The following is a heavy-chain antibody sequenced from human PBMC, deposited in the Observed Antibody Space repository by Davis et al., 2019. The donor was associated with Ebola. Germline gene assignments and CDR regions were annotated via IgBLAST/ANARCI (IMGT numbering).Heavy chain of an antibody. V-gene: IGHV1-18*01. D-gene: IGHD3-22*01. Sequence: AASVKVSCKASGYSFTSYGISWVRQAPGQGLEWMGWISAYNGNTNYALRLQGRVTMTTDTSTSTAYMELRSLRSDDTAVYYCARDDTPYYYDSSGYYFDYWGQGTLVTVSS. CDR2: ISAYNGNT. CDR3: ARDDTPYYYDSSGYYFDY. J-gene: IGHJ4*02. CDR1: GYSFTSYG.